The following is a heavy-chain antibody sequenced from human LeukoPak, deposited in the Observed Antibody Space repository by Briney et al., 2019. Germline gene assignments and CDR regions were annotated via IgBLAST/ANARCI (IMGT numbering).Heavy chain of an antibody. J-gene: IGHJ2*01. Sequence: PRRCLRLSCAASGFTLSSDSTSWVRQGPGERLGWGSSISSSISYIYYADSVKGRFTIYRDNAKNSLYLQTTSLRAEDTAVYYCARADPYDLFTGYYHHYWYFDLWGRGTLVTVSS. CDR1: GFTLSSDS. CDR2: ISSSISYI. D-gene: IGHD3-9*01. V-gene: IGHV3-21*01. CDR3: ARADPYDLFTGYYHHYWYFDL.